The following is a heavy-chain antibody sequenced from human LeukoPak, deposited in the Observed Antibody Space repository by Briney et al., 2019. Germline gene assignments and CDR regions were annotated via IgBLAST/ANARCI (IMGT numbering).Heavy chain of an antibody. D-gene: IGHD2-2*01. CDR3: ARTSLAGLSSTSYDWFDP. V-gene: IGHV1-69*13. J-gene: IGHJ5*02. CDR1: GGTFSSYA. Sequence: GASVKVSCKASGGTFSSYAISWVRQAPGQGLEWMGGIIPIFGTANYAQKFQGRVTITADESTSTAYMELSSLRSEDTAVYYCARTSLAGLSSTSYDWFDPWGQGTLVTVSS. CDR2: IIPIFGTA.